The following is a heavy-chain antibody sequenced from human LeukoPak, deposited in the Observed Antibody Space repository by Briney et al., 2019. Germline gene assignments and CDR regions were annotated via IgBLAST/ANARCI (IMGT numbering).Heavy chain of an antibody. V-gene: IGHV4-59*01. CDR3: ARDLGVRQWLVQGVDY. J-gene: IGHJ4*02. CDR1: GGSINNYY. CDR2: IYYSGST. D-gene: IGHD6-19*01. Sequence: SETLSLTCTVSGGSINNYYWSWIRQPPGKGLEWIGSIYYSGSTSYKPSLKSRVTISVDTSKKQFSLKLNSVTAADTAVYYCARDLGVRQWLVQGVDYWGQGTLVTVSS.